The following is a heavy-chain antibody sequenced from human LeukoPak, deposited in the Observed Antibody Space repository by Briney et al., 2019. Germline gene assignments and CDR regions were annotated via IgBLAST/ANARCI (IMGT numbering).Heavy chain of an antibody. CDR3: ARITVTTGGNWFDP. CDR2: IYTSGST. D-gene: IGHD4-17*01. J-gene: IGHJ5*02. V-gene: IGHV4-4*07. Sequence: SETLSLTCTVSGGSISSYYWSWIRQPAGKGLEWTGRIYTSGSTNYNPSLKSRVTMSVDTSKNQFSLKLSSVTAADTAVYYCARITVTTGGNWFDPWGQGTLVTVSS. CDR1: GGSISSYY.